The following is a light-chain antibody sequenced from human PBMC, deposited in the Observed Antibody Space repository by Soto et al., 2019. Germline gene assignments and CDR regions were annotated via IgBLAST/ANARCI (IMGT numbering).Light chain of an antibody. J-gene: IGKJ1*01. Sequence: EIVLKQSPATLSLSPCERATLSRSASQSVSSYLAWYQQKPGQAPRLLIYGASTRATGIPARFSGSGSGTEFTLSISSLQPEDSAVYHCQQYNNWPPWTFGQGTKVDI. V-gene: IGKV3-15*01. CDR3: QQYNNWPPWT. CDR1: QSVSSY. CDR2: GAS.